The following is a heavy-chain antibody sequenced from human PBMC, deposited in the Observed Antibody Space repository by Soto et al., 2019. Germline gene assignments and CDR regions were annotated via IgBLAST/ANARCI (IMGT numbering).Heavy chain of an antibody. Sequence: NPSETLSLTCTVSGGSISNAAYSWSWIRQPPGKGLEWIGYIYPSGMPFYNPPLKSRVTISVDLSKNQFSLRLSSVTTADTALYYCARTTAVPNSLRSRYFFDYWGQGTLVTVSS. D-gene: IGHD1-7*01. CDR3: ARTTAVPNSLRSRYFFDY. CDR1: GGSISNAAYS. CDR2: IYPSGMP. V-gene: IGHV4-30-2*02. J-gene: IGHJ4*02.